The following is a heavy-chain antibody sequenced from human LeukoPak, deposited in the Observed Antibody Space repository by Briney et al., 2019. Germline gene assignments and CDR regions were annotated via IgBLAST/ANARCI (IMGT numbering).Heavy chain of an antibody. D-gene: IGHD6-19*01. CDR2: IYSSGST. J-gene: IGHJ4*02. Sequence: SETLSLTCTVSGGSISSYYWSWIRQPAGKGLEWIGRIYSSGSTNCNPSLQSRVTISVDKSKNQFSLKLSFVTAADTAVYYCVRDAYSSGWSLYYFDYWGQGTLVTVSS. CDR3: VRDAYSSGWSLYYFDY. V-gene: IGHV4-4*07. CDR1: GGSISSYY.